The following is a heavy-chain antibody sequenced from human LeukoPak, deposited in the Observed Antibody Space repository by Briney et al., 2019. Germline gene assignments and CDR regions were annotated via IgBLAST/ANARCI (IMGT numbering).Heavy chain of an antibody. J-gene: IGHJ4*02. CDR2: ISGSGGST. V-gene: IGHV3-23*01. D-gene: IGHD3-3*01. CDR3: AKRPTDFWSGYSPFGY. CDR1: GFTFSSYA. Sequence: PGGSLRLSCAASGFTFSSYAMSWVRQAPGKGLEWVSAISGSGGSTYYADSVKGRFTISRDNSKNTLYLQMNSLRAEDTAVYYCAKRPTDFWSGYSPFGYWGQGTLVTVSS.